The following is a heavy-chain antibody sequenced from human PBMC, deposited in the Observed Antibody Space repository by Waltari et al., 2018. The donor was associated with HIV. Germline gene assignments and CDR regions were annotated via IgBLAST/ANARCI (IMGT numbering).Heavy chain of an antibody. CDR1: GFTFSNYA. J-gene: IGHJ4*02. CDR3: AEFWSMIVVEDY. V-gene: IGHV3-23*01. CDR2: LSGSGGST. Sequence: EVQLLESGGALVQPGGCLRLSCAASGFTFSNYAMSWVRQAPGKGLEWVSTLSGSGGSTYYAGSVKGRFTISRDSSKNTLCLQMNGLRADETAVYYCAEFWSMIVVEDYWGQGTLVTVSS. D-gene: IGHD3-22*01.